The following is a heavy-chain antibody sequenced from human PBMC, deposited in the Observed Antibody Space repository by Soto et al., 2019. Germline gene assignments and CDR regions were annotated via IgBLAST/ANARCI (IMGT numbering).Heavy chain of an antibody. V-gene: IGHV3-30-3*01. D-gene: IGHD3-10*01. CDR3: ALGRSYYGSGSYYKAFDI. CDR1: GFTFSSYA. CDR2: ISYDGSNK. J-gene: IGHJ3*02. Sequence: GGSLILSCAASGFTFSSYAMHWVRQAPGKGLEWVAVISYDGSNKYYADSVKGRFTISRDNSKNTLYLQMNSLRAEDTAVYYCALGRSYYGSGSYYKAFDIWGQGTMVTVS.